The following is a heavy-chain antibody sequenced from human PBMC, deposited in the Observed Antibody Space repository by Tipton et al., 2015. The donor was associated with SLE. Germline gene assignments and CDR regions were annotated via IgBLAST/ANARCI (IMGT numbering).Heavy chain of an antibody. CDR1: GYTFTSYG. J-gene: IGHJ4*02. V-gene: IGHV1-18*01. Sequence: QSGAEVKKPGASVKVSCKASGYTFTSYGISWVRRAPGQGLEWMGWISAYNGNTNYAQKLQGRVTMTTDTSTSTAYMELRSLRSDDTAVYYCARGRERERYSSSPVIWGQGTLVTVSS. CDR3: ARGRERERYSSSPVI. D-gene: IGHD6-6*01. CDR2: ISAYNGNT.